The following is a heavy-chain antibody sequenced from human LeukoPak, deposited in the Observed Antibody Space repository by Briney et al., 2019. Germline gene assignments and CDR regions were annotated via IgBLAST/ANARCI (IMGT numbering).Heavy chain of an antibody. V-gene: IGHV4-39*07. Sequence: SETLSLTCTVSGGSISSSSYYWGWIRQPPGKGLEWIGSIYYSGSTYYNPSLKSRVTISVDTSKNQFSLKLSSVTAADTAVYYCARDLLLWFGQSFSPHNWFDPWGQGTLVTVSS. D-gene: IGHD3-10*01. CDR1: GGSISSSSYY. CDR2: IYYSGST. CDR3: ARDLLLWFGQSFSPHNWFDP. J-gene: IGHJ5*02.